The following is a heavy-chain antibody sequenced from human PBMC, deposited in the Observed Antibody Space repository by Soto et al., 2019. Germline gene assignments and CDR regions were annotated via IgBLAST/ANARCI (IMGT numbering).Heavy chain of an antibody. Sequence: QLQLQESGPGLVKPSETLSLTCTVSGGSISSSSYYWGWIRQPPGKGLEWIGSIYYSGSTYYNPSLKSRVNISVDKSKNQFSLKLSSVTAADTAVYDCASINYGSGSYYGGRYNWFDPWGQGTLVTVSS. V-gene: IGHV4-39*01. CDR3: ASINYGSGSYYGGRYNWFDP. D-gene: IGHD3-10*01. CDR2: IYYSGST. J-gene: IGHJ5*02. CDR1: GGSISSSSYY.